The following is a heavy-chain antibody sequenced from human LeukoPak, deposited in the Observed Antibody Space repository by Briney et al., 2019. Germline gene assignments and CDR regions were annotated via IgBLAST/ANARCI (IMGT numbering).Heavy chain of an antibody. Sequence: PSETLSLTCTVPGGSISSYYWSWIRQPPGKGLEWIGYIYYSGSTNYNPSLKSRVTISVDTSKNQFSLKLSSVTAADTAVYYCASLSYYNRDAFDIWGQGTMVTVSS. J-gene: IGHJ3*02. CDR2: IYYSGST. CDR3: ASLSYYNRDAFDI. V-gene: IGHV4-59*01. D-gene: IGHD1-26*01. CDR1: GGSISSYY.